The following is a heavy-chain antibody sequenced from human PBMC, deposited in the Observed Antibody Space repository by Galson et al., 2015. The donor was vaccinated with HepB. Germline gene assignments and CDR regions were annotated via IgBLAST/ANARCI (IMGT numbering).Heavy chain of an antibody. CDR2: INADGSDI. Sequence: SLRLSCAASGFTFDHYWIHWVRQAPGKGLMWVSRINADGSDIGYADSAEGRFTISRDNAKSVLYLQMDSLTVADTAVYYCARDSGSYPFDYWGQGTLVTVSS. CDR3: ARDSGSYPFDY. D-gene: IGHD1-26*01. V-gene: IGHV3-74*01. J-gene: IGHJ4*02. CDR1: GFTFDHYW.